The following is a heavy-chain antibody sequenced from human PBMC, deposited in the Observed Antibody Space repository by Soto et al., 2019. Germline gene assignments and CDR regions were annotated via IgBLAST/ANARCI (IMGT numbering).Heavy chain of an antibody. Sequence: QVQLVQSGAEVKKPGASVQVSCKASGLAFPIDDIIWVRQTXXXXXEFMGWMNPSGRNTGYAQKFQGRATFTWNTPTSTAYMDLSGLRSEDTAVYYCARYRTKVPVAFDVWGQGTMVTVSS. D-gene: IGHD3-16*02. CDR3: ARYRTKVPVAFDV. CDR2: MNPSGRNT. J-gene: IGHJ3*01. CDR1: GLAFPIDD. V-gene: IGHV1-8*01.